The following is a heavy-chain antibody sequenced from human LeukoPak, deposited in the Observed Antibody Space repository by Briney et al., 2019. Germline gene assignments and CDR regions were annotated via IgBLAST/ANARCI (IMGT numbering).Heavy chain of an antibody. CDR1: GFTFSSYG. Sequence: PGGSLRLSCAASGFTFSSYGMHWVRQAPGKGLEWVAVIWYDGSNKYYADSVKGRFTISRDNSKNTLYLQMNSLRTEDTAVYYCAKDVVGASDFWGQGTLVTVSS. V-gene: IGHV3-30*02. CDR3: AKDVVGASDF. J-gene: IGHJ4*02. CDR2: IWYDGSNK. D-gene: IGHD1-26*01.